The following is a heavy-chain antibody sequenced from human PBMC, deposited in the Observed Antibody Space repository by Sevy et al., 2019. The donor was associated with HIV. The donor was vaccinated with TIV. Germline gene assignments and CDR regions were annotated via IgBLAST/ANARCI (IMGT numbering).Heavy chain of an antibody. CDR3: AKGITMMLLVLDAIDI. CDR1: GVTFSSVA. V-gene: IGHV3-23*01. Sequence: GGSLRLSCAASGVTFSSVAMTWVRQAPGKGLECVSGVSGSGDNTYSADSVKGRFTISSDNSKNTLYLQMNGLRAEDTAVYYCAKGITMMLLVLDAIDIWGQGTMVTVSS. CDR2: VSGSGDNT. J-gene: IGHJ3*02. D-gene: IGHD3-22*01.